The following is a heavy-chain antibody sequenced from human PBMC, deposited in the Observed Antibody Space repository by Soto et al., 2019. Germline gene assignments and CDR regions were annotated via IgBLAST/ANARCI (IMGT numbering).Heavy chain of an antibody. CDR3: ARDGGSSSPYYYYGMDV. CDR2: IYYSGST. D-gene: IGHD6-6*01. J-gene: IGHJ6*02. CDR1: GGSISSYY. V-gene: IGHV4-59*01. Sequence: PSETLSLTCTVSGGSISSYYWSWIRQPPGKGLEWIGYIYYSGSTNYNPSLKSRVTISVDTSKNQFSLKLSSVTAADTAVYYCARDGGSSSPYYYYGMDVWGQGTTVTVSS.